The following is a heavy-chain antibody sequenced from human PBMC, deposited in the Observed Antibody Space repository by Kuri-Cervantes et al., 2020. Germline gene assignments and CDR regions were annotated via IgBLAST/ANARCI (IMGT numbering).Heavy chain of an antibody. V-gene: IGHV5-51*01. J-gene: IGHJ4*02. CDR2: IQFSDSKT. Sequence: GGSLRLSCKVSGYNFPSHWIGWVRQMPGKGLEWMGIIQFSDSKTYYSPSFQGQVTISADKSISTAYLQWSGLKAADSAMYYCARHGGGNSAHDYDYWGQGTLVT. CDR1: GYNFPSHW. CDR3: ARHGGGNSAHDYDY. D-gene: IGHD5-12*01.